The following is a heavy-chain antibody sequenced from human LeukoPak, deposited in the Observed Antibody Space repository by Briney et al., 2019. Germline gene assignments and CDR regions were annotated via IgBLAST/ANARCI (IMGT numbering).Heavy chain of an antibody. D-gene: IGHD5-18*01. CDR1: GLTFSSSW. Sequence: GGSLRLSCAVSGLTFSSSWMDWVRQTPGKGLEWVASINPEGSEKYSADSVKGRFTISRDNAKNSLYLQMDSLRVEDTAFYYCARDLAYSRLDYWGQGMLVTVSS. CDR2: INPEGSEK. J-gene: IGHJ4*02. CDR3: ARDLAYSRLDY. V-gene: IGHV3-7*01.